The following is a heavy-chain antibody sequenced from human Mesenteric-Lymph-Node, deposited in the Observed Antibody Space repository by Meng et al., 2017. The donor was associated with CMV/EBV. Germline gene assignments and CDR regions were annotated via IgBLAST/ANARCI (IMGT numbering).Heavy chain of an antibody. V-gene: IGHV3-33*01. CDR1: GFTFSSYG. CDR3: ARGGSSGSYYFDY. CDR2: IWYDGSNK. D-gene: IGHD6-19*01. Sequence: GESLKISCAASGFTFSSYGMHWVRQAPGKGLEWVAVIWYDGSNKYYADSVKGRFTISRDNSKNTLYLQMNSLRAEDTAVYYCARGGSSGSYYFDYWGQGTLVTVSS. J-gene: IGHJ4*02.